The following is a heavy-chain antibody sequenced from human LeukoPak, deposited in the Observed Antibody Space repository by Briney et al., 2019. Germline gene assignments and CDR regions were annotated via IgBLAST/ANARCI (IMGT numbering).Heavy chain of an antibody. Sequence: GGSLRLSCAASGFTFSSYAMSWVRQAPGKGLEWVSAISGSGGSTYYGDSVKGRFTISRDNSKNTLYLQMNSLRAEDTAVYYCAKDEDDYGDYGYFDYWGQGTLVTVSS. CDR3: AKDEDDYGDYGYFDY. CDR2: ISGSGGST. CDR1: GFTFSSYA. V-gene: IGHV3-23*01. J-gene: IGHJ4*02. D-gene: IGHD4-17*01.